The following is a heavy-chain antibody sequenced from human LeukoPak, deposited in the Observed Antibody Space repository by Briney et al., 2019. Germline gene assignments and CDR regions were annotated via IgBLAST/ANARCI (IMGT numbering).Heavy chain of an antibody. CDR1: GFTFSSYG. V-gene: IGHV3-30*03. Sequence: GGSLRLSCAASGFTFSSYGMHWVRQAPGKGLEGVAVISYDGSNKYYADSVKGRFTISRDNSKNTLYLQMNSLRAENTAVYYCARGSGGSSYYYYGMDVWGQGTTVTVS. J-gene: IGHJ6*02. CDR3: ARGSGGSSYYYYGMDV. CDR2: ISYDGSNK. D-gene: IGHD2-15*01.